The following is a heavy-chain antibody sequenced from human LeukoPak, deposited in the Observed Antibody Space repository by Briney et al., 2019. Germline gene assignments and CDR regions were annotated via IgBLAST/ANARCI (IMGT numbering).Heavy chain of an antibody. J-gene: IGHJ5*02. CDR1: GGSISSGGYY. CDR3: ARELGPIAARDNWFDP. V-gene: IGHV4-31*03. CDR2: IYYSGST. D-gene: IGHD6-6*01. Sequence: TSETLSLTCTVSGGSISSGGYYWSWIRQHPGKGLEWIGYIYYSGSTYYNPSLKSRVTISVDTSKNQFSLKLSSVTAADTAVYYCARELGPIAARDNWFDPWGQGTLVTVSS.